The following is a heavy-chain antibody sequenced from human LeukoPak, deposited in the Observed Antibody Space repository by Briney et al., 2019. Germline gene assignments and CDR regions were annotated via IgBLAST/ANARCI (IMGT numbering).Heavy chain of an antibody. CDR1: GFTFSSYG. CDR3: AKDRGKQWLVPLGDF. J-gene: IGHJ4*02. Sequence: GRSLRLSCAASGFTFSSYGMHWVRQAPGKGLEWGAVIWYDGSNKYYADSVKGRFTISRDNSKNTLYLQMNSLRAEDTAVYYCAKDRGKQWLVPLGDFWGQGTLVTVSS. V-gene: IGHV3-33*06. CDR2: IWYDGSNK. D-gene: IGHD6-19*01.